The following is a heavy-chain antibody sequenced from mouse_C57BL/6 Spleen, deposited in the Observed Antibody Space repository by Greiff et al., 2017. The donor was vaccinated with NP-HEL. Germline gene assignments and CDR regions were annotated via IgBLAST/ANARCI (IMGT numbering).Heavy chain of an antibody. CDR1: GYTFTSYT. D-gene: IGHD2-1*01. Sequence: QVQLQQSGAELARPGASVKMSCKASGYTFTSYTMHWVKQRPGQGLEWIGYINPSSGYTKYNQKFKDKATLTADKSSSTAYMQLSSLTSEDSAVYYCARGLDYGNPYYAMDYWGQGTSVTVSS. CDR3: ARGLDYGNPYYAMDY. CDR2: INPSSGYT. V-gene: IGHV1-4*01. J-gene: IGHJ4*01.